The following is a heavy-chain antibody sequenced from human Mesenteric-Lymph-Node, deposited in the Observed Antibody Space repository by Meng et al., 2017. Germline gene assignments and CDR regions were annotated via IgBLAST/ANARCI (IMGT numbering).Heavy chain of an antibody. Sequence: GESLKISCKGSGYSFTSYWIGWVRQMPGKGLEWMGIIYPGDSDTRYSPSFQGQVTISADKSISTAYLQWSSLKASDTAMYYCARSSGSVPRHIVVVTAIRDWYFDLWGRGTLVTVSS. CDR3: ARSSGSVPRHIVVVTAIRDWYFDL. CDR2: IYPGDSDT. D-gene: IGHD2-21*02. V-gene: IGHV5-51*01. CDR1: GYSFTSYW. J-gene: IGHJ2*01.